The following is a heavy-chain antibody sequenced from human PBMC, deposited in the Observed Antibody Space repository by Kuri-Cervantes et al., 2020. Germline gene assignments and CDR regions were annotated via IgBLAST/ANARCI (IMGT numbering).Heavy chain of an antibody. CDR2: IDWDDDK. D-gene: IGHD3-22*01. CDR3: ASYYDSSGYYPDAFGI. V-gene: IGHV2-70*11. J-gene: IGHJ3*02. CDR1: GFSLSTSGMC. Sequence: SGPTLVKPTQTLTLTCTFSGFSLSTSGMCVSWIRQPPGKALEWLARIDWDDDKYYSTSLKTRLTISKDTSKNQVVLTMTNMDPVDTATYYCASYYDSSGYYPDAFGIWGQGTMVTVSS.